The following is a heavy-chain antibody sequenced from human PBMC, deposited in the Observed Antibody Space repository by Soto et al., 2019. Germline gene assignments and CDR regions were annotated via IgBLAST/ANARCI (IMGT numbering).Heavy chain of an antibody. CDR1: GATVSSYN. J-gene: IGHJ4*02. CDR3: ARDIRAYCQAFDY. CDR2: IYSRGST. Sequence: DSVSVRSDAGGATVSSYNWNWIRERPGKGLGWIGYIYSRGSTNYNPALKSRVIISLDTSSNQFSLKVTPVTAAGMALHYCARDIRAYCQAFDYWGGGTLVTV. V-gene: IGHV4-59*02. D-gene: IGHD2-21*01.